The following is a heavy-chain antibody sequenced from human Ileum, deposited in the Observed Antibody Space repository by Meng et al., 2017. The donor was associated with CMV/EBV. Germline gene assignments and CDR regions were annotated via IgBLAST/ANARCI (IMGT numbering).Heavy chain of an antibody. J-gene: IGHJ4*02. CDR1: GITFSKAG. CDR2: IFSDGSRK. V-gene: IGHV3-30*02. D-gene: IGHD1-1*01. CDR3: AKDKGVLFFDY. Sequence: GELVESGGGGFQPGGSLRRSCAGSGITFSKAGMHWVRQAPGKGLEWVAFIFSDGSRKDYADSVKGRFTISRDDSENTLYLQMNSLRPEDTAVYYCAKDKGVLFFDYWGQGTLVTVSS.